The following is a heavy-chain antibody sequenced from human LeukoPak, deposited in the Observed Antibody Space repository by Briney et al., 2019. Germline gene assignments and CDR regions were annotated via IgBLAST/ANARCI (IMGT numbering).Heavy chain of an antibody. V-gene: IGHV3-30-3*01. CDR1: GFGFSTYV. D-gene: IGHD5-12*01. Sequence: PGGSLRLSCAASGFGFSTYVMHWVRQPPGKGLEWVALISHDGSDKYYADSVKGRFTISRDNSKNTVFLQMNNLRGEDTAVYYCARSGYDAWGQGTMVTVSS. J-gene: IGHJ3*01. CDR3: ARSGYDA. CDR2: ISHDGSDK.